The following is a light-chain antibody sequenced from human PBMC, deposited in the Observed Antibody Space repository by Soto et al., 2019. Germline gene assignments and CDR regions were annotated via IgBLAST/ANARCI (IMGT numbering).Light chain of an antibody. CDR3: HHYGGSQYT. CDR1: QTVGSSF. Sequence: EIVLTQSPGTLSLSPGDGATLSCRASQTVGSSFLGWYRQKPGQAPRLIMYGASNRATGIPDRFTGRGSGTDFTLTISRLDPEDFAVYYCHHYGGSQYTFGQGTKLEI. J-gene: IGKJ2*01. V-gene: IGKV3-20*01. CDR2: GAS.